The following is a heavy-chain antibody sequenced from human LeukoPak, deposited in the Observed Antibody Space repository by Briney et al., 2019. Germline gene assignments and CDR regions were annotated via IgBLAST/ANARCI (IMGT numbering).Heavy chain of an antibody. Sequence: GGSLRLFCAASGFTVSSNYMSCARRAPGKGLEGGSVIYSGGSTYYAASVKGRFTISRHNSKNTLYLQKNSLRAEDAAVYYCARDRVTMVRGVIQNSYYYYGMDVWGQGTTVTVSS. D-gene: IGHD3-10*01. CDR1: GFTVSSNY. CDR3: ARDRVTMVRGVIQNSYYYYGMDV. J-gene: IGHJ6*02. V-gene: IGHV3-53*04. CDR2: IYSGGST.